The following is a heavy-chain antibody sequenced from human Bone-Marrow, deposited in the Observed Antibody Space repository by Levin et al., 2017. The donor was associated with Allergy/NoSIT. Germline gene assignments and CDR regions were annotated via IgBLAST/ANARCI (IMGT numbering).Heavy chain of an antibody. V-gene: IGHV1-69*13. Sequence: SVKVSCKASGGRFSNYAISWVQQAPGQGLEWMGGIIPAFGSTNYAQKFQGRVTIIADESTSTAYMELRSLKSEDTAVYYCARARDGYYGSGSFDFWGQGTLLTVSS. J-gene: IGHJ4*02. D-gene: IGHD3-10*01. CDR2: IIPAFGST. CDR3: ARARDGYYGSGSFDF. CDR1: GGRFSNYA.